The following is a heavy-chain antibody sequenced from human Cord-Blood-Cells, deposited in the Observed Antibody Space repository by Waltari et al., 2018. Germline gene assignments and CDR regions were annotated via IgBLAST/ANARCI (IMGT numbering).Heavy chain of an antibody. CDR3: ARYIAVAGTFDY. V-gene: IGHV3-33*01. J-gene: IGHJ4*02. CDR1: GFTFSSYG. Sequence: QVQLVESGGGVVQPGRSLRLSCAASGFTFSSYGMHWVRQAPGKGVEWGGVKWYDGSNKYYADSVKGRFTISRDNSKNTLYLQMNSLRAEDTAVYYCARYIAVAGTFDYWGQGTLVTVSS. D-gene: IGHD6-19*01. CDR2: KWYDGSNK.